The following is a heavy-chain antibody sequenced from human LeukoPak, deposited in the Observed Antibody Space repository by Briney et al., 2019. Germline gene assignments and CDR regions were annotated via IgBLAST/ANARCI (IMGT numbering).Heavy chain of an antibody. CDR1: GFTFTNYW. CDR3: VREEYGDHLWW. V-gene: IGHV3-7*01. D-gene: IGHD2-21*01. Sequence: PGGSLRLSCAASGFTFTNYWVSWVRQAPGKGLEWVANIKQDGSQKYYGDSVKGRFTISRDNAKNSLYLQMNSLRVEDTAVYYCVREEYGDHLWWWGQATPVTVSS. CDR2: IKQDGSQK. J-gene: IGHJ4*02.